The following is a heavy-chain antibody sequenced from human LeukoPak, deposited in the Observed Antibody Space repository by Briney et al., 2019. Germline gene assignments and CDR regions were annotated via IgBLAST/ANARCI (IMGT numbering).Heavy chain of an antibody. V-gene: IGHV4-38-2*02. D-gene: IGHD6-13*01. Sequence: SETLSLTCTVSGYSISSGYYWGLIRQPPGKGLEWIGSIYHSGSTYYNPSLKSRVTISVDTSKNQFSLKLSSVTAADTAVYYCARSYSSRWYESLDPWGQGTLVTVSS. CDR3: ARSYSSRWYESLDP. J-gene: IGHJ5*02. CDR2: IYHSGST. CDR1: GYSISSGYY.